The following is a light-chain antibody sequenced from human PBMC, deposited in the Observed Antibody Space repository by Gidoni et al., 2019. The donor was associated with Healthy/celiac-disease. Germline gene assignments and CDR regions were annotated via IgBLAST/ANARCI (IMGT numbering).Light chain of an antibody. Sequence: EIVLTHSSATLSLPAGERATLSGRHRQSVSSYLAWYQQKPGQAPRLLIYDASNRATGIPARFSGSGSGTDFTLTISSLEPEDFAVYYCQQRSNWPALTFGGGTKVEIK. CDR1: QSVSSY. J-gene: IGKJ4*01. CDR3: QQRSNWPALT. CDR2: DAS. V-gene: IGKV3-11*01.